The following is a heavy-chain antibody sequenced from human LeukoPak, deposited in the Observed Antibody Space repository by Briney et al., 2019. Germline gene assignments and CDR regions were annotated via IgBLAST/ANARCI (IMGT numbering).Heavy chain of an antibody. Sequence: SETLSLTCTVSGGSISSYYWSWIRQPPGKGLEWIGYIYYSGITNYNPSLKSRVTISVDTSKNQFSLKLSSVTAADTAVYYCATSRYGYYFDYWGQGTLVTVSS. CDR1: GGSISSYY. CDR3: ATSRYGYYFDY. J-gene: IGHJ4*02. CDR2: IYYSGIT. V-gene: IGHV4-59*12. D-gene: IGHD3-10*01.